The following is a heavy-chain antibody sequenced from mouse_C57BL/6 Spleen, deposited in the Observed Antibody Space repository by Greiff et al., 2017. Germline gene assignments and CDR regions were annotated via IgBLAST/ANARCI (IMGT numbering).Heavy chain of an antibody. D-gene: IGHD2-4*01. CDR1: GYAFSSSW. CDR2: IYPGDGDT. Sequence: QVQLQQSGPELVKPGASVKISCKASGYAFSSSWMNWVKQRPGKGLEWIGRIYPGDGDTNYNGKFKGKATLTADKSSSTAYMQLSSLTSEDSAVYFCARHYYDYDVGFAYWGQGTLVTVSA. CDR3: ARHYYDYDVGFAY. J-gene: IGHJ3*01. V-gene: IGHV1-82*01.